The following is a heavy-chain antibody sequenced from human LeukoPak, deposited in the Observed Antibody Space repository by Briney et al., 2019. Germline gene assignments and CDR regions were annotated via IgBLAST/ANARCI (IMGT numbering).Heavy chain of an antibody. Sequence: GGSLRLSCGASGFTFSSYGMHWVRQAPGKGLEWVAFIRYDGSNKYYADSVKGRFTISRDNAKNSLYLQMNSLRVEDTAVYYCARDRVSGSGSIDYWGQGTLVTVSS. CDR1: GFTFSSYG. CDR2: IRYDGSNK. J-gene: IGHJ4*02. D-gene: IGHD3-10*01. V-gene: IGHV3-30*02. CDR3: ARDRVSGSGSIDY.